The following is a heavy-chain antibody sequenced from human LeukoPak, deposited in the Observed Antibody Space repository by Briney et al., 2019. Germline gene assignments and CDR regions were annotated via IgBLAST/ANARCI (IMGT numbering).Heavy chain of an antibody. CDR1: EFTFSKFP. CDR2: ISASGDVT. D-gene: IGHD3-22*01. Sequence: GGSLRLSCAASEFTFSKFPMGWVRQAPGRGLEWVSAISASGDVTFHADSVRGRFTISRDNSKSTLFLQMNDLRVEDTAKFYCANAYYYDSSGYPPNWFDPWGQGTLVTVSS. J-gene: IGHJ5*02. CDR3: ANAYYYDSSGYPPNWFDP. V-gene: IGHV3-23*01.